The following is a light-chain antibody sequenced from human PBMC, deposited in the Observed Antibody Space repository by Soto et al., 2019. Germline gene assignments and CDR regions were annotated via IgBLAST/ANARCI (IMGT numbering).Light chain of an antibody. V-gene: IGLV7-46*01. CDR3: LLAHNSLRV. CDR1: TGDVTSGHY. CDR2: DTS. J-gene: IGLJ3*02. Sequence: QAVVTQEPSLTVSPGGTVTLTCGSSTGDVTSGHYPYWFQQKPGQAPRTLIYDTSSKNSWTPARFSGSILGGKAALTLSGAQPEDETDYCCLLAHNSLRVFGGGTKLTVL.